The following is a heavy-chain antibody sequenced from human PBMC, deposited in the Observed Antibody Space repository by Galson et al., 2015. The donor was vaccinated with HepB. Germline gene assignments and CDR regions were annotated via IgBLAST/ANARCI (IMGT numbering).Heavy chain of an antibody. CDR3: ARGWDTDVTSNFDY. CDR1: GFTYNNYW. CDR2: IKQDGSEK. V-gene: IGHV3-7*03. Sequence: SLRLSCAVSGFTYNNYWMSWVRQAPGRGLEWVANIKQDGSEKYYVDSVEGRFTVSRDNAKKTLYLDMNALSLEDTAVYYCARGWDTDVTSNFDYWGQGALVTVSS. D-gene: IGHD5-18*01. J-gene: IGHJ4*02.